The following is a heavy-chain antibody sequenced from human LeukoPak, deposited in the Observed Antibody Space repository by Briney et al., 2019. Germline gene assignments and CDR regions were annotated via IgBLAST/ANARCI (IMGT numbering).Heavy chain of an antibody. Sequence: SETLSLTCTVSGGSISSYYWSWIRQPPEKGLEWIGYIYYSGSTNYNPSLKSRVTISVDTSKNQFSLKLSSVTAADTAVYYCARARGSGFQYYFDYWGQGTLVTVSS. CDR2: IYYSGST. CDR1: GGSISSYY. J-gene: IGHJ4*02. V-gene: IGHV4-59*01. CDR3: ARARGSGFQYYFDY. D-gene: IGHD5-12*01.